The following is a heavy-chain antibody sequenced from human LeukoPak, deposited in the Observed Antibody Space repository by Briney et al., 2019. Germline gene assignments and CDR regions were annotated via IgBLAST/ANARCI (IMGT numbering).Heavy chain of an antibody. CDR2: INPNSGGT. Sequence: ASVEVSCKASGYTFTGYYMHWVRQAPGQGLEWMGWINPNSGGTNYAQKFQGRVTMTRDTSISTAYMELTRLTSDDTAVYYCASTYSATAEYFQHWGQGTLLTVSS. D-gene: IGHD2-21*01. J-gene: IGHJ1*01. CDR1: GYTFTGYY. V-gene: IGHV1-2*02. CDR3: ASTYSATAEYFQH.